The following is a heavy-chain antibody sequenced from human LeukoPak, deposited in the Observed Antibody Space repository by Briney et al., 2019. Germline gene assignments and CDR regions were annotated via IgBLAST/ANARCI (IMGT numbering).Heavy chain of an antibody. CDR1: GFTFSAYN. CDR2: ISSSISTI. CDR3: ATDGRSSGWYGFDY. D-gene: IGHD6-19*01. J-gene: IGHJ4*02. Sequence: GGSLRLSCGASGFTFSAYNMVWVRQTPGRGLEWLSFISSSISTIYCADSVKGRFTISRDNARSTLYLQMNSLRAEDTAVYYCATDGRSSGWYGFDYWGQGILVTVSS. V-gene: IGHV3-48*04.